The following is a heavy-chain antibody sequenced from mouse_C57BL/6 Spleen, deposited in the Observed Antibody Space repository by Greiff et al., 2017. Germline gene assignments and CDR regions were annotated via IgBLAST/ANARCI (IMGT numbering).Heavy chain of an antibody. D-gene: IGHD4-1*01. Sequence: QVQLQQSGAELVRPGASVTLSCKASGYTFTDYEMHWVKQTPVHGLEWIGAIDPETGGTAYNQKFKGKAILTADKSSSTAYMERRSLTSEDSAVYYCSRSLGAHYYAMDYWGQGTSVTVSS. V-gene: IGHV1-15*01. J-gene: IGHJ4*01. CDR3: SRSLGAHYYAMDY. CDR1: GYTFTDYE. CDR2: IDPETGGT.